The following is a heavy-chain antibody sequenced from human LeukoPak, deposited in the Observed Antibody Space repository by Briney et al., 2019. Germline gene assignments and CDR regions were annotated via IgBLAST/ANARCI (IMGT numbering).Heavy chain of an antibody. Sequence: GESLKISCQGSGYSFTNYWIGWVRQMPGKGLEWMGIIYPDDSDTKYSPSFQGQVTISVDNSITTAYLQWSSLKASDTAMYYCARTYYDFWSGPGGIDYWGQGTLVTVSS. D-gene: IGHD3-3*01. CDR3: ARTYYDFWSGPGGIDY. CDR1: GYSFTNYW. V-gene: IGHV5-51*01. J-gene: IGHJ4*02. CDR2: IYPDDSDT.